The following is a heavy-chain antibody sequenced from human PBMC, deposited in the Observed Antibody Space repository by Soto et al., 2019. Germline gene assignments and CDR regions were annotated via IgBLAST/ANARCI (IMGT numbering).Heavy chain of an antibody. CDR2: IYYSGST. J-gene: IGHJ6*02. V-gene: IGHV4-59*01. D-gene: IGHD5-12*01. Sequence: SETLSLTCTVSGGSISSYYWSWIRQPPGKGLEWIGYIYYSGSTNYNPSLKSRVTISVDTSKNQFSLKLSSVTAADTAVYYCARGGYSGYDRGYYYYGMDVWGQGTTVTVSS. CDR1: GGSISSYY. CDR3: ARGGYSGYDRGYYYYGMDV.